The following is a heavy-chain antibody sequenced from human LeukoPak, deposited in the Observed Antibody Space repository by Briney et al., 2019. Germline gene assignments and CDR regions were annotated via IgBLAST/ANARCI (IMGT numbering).Heavy chain of an antibody. D-gene: IGHD6-6*01. CDR3: ARHVAARGYYFDY. CDR2: VYYSGST. V-gene: IGHV4-59*08. J-gene: IGHJ4*02. CDR1: GGSISSYY. Sequence: SSETLSLTCTVSGGSISSYYWSWIRQPPGKGLEWIGYVYYSGSTNYNPSPKSRVTISVDTSKNQFTLKLSSVTAADTAVYYCARHVAARGYYFDYWGQGTLVTVSS.